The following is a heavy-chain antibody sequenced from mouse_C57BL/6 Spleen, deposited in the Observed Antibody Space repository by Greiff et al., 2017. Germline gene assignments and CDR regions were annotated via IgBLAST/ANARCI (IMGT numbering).Heavy chain of an antibody. J-gene: IGHJ3*01. Sequence: VQLQQSGTVLARPGASVTMSCKTSGYTFTSYWMHWVKQRPGQGLEWIGAIYPGTSDTSYNQKFKGKAKLTADTSASTAYMELSSLTNEDSAVYCCTRSFYGNTGFAYWGQGTLVTVSA. CDR3: TRSFYGNTGFAY. CDR2: IYPGTSDT. CDR1: GYTFTSYW. D-gene: IGHD2-1*01. V-gene: IGHV1-5*01.